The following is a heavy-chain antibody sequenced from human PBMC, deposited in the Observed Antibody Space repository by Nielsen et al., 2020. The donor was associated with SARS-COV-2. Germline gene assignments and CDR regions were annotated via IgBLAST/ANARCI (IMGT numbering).Heavy chain of an antibody. CDR1: GFTFSSYS. V-gene: IGHV3-48*01. Sequence: GGSLRLSCAASGFTFSSYSMNWVRQAPGKGLEWVSYISSSSSTIYYADSVKGRFTISRDNAKNSLYLQMNSLRAEDTAVYYCAKVMTLPEGKNWFDPWGQGTLVTVSS. CDR2: ISSSSSTI. CDR3: AKVMTLPEGKNWFDP. J-gene: IGHJ5*02.